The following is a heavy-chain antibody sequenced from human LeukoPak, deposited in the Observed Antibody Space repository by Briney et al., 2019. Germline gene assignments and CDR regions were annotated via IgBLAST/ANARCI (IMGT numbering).Heavy chain of an antibody. CDR2: ISAYNVNT. J-gene: IGHJ6*02. D-gene: IGHD2-15*01. V-gene: IGHV1-18*01. CDR3: ASRGYCSGGSCLTPPYYYYGMGV. Sequence: GASVKVSCKASGYTFTSSGISWVRQAPGQGLEWMGWISAYNVNTNYAQKFQGRVTMTTDTSTSTAYMELRSLRSDDTAVYYCASRGYCSGGSCLTPPYYYYGMGVWGQGTTVTVSS. CDR1: GYTFTSSG.